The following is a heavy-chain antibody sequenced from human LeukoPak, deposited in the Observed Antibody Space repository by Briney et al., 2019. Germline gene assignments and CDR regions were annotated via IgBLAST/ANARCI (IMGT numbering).Heavy chain of an antibody. J-gene: IGHJ5*02. CDR1: GGSISSYY. CDR3: ARGDSSGYYEWFDP. CDR2: IYSSGST. V-gene: IGHV4-4*07. Sequence: SETLSLTCTVSGGSISSYYWSWIRQPAGKGLEWIGRIYSSGSTNYNPSLKSRVTMSVDTSKNQFSLKLSSVTAADTAVYYCARGDSSGYYEWFDPWGQGTLVTVSS. D-gene: IGHD3-22*01.